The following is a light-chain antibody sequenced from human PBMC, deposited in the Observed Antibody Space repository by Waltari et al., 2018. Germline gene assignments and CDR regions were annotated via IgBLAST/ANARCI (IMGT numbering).Light chain of an antibody. CDR1: QSVLSSSNNKNY. V-gene: IGKV4-1*01. J-gene: IGKJ2*01. Sequence: DIVMTQSPDSLAVSLGERATINCKSSQSVLSSSNNKNYLGWYQQKPGKTPKLLISWASTRESGVPDRFSGSGSGTDFTRTISSLQAEDVAVYYCQQWYTFPYTFGQGTKLEIK. CDR3: QQWYTFPYT. CDR2: WAS.